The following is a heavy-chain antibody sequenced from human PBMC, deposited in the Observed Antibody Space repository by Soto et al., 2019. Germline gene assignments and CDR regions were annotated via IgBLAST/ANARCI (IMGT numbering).Heavy chain of an antibody. J-gene: IGHJ4*02. V-gene: IGHV3-21*04. CDR2: ISPASTYI. CDR3: AADTGDIEVVPATT. CDR1: GLNFEKCS. D-gene: IGHD2-15*01. Sequence: GGSLRLSCTASGLNFEKCSFNWVRQPPGKGPEWPASISPASTYIRYADSVKGRFTISRDNARNSLSLQMMSLRADDTAMYYCAADTGDIEVVPATTWGQGTLVTVSS.